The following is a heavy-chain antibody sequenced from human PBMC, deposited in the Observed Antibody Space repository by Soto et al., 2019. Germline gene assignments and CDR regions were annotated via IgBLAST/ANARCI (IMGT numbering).Heavy chain of an antibody. CDR3: ARGGSECDC. CDR2: IKEDGSEK. Sequence: EVQLVESGGGLVQPGGSLRLSCAASGFTFSGYWMTWVRQAPGRGLEWVANIKEDGSEKNYVDSVKGRFTISRDNAKNSLYLQMNSLRAEDTAVYYCARGGSECDCWGQGTLVTVSS. V-gene: IGHV3-7*01. D-gene: IGHD3-16*01. CDR1: GFTFSGYW. J-gene: IGHJ4*02.